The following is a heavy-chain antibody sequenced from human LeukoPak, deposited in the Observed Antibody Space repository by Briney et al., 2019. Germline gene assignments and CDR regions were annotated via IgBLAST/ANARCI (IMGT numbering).Heavy chain of an antibody. V-gene: IGHV4-4*02. Sequence: SETLSLTCDASGGSISGTNWWSWVRQPPGQGLEWIGEISLRGLTNYNPSLRSRLTTSLDESKNQVSLNLTSVTAADTAVYYCARLRGGLVSVGYYENWGQGTLVTVFS. D-gene: IGHD2-15*01. CDR3: ARLRGGLVSVGYYEN. J-gene: IGHJ4*02. CDR2: ISLRGLT. CDR1: GGSISGTNW.